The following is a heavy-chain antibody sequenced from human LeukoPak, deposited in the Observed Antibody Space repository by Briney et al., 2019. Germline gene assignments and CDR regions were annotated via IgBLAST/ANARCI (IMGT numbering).Heavy chain of an antibody. Sequence: PGGSLRLSCAASGFTFSSYGMPWVRQAPGKGLEWVAIIWYDGSNKYYADSVKGRFTISRDNSKNTLYLQMNSLRAEDTAVYYCAKGLEYSSSDFDYWGQGTLVTVSS. J-gene: IGHJ4*02. V-gene: IGHV3-33*06. D-gene: IGHD6-6*01. CDR3: AKGLEYSSSDFDY. CDR2: IWYDGSNK. CDR1: GFTFSSYG.